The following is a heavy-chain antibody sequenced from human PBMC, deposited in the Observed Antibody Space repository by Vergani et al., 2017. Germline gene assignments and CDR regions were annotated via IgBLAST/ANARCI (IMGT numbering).Heavy chain of an antibody. D-gene: IGHD2-15*01. V-gene: IGHV1-8*03. CDR3: ARGLSGYCSGDKCYIHPWFDS. CDR1: GYTFTNYD. Sequence: QVQLVQSGTEVKKPGASVKVPCKASGYTFTNYDINWVRRATGQGLEWMGWMNPISGNTGFAQKFRGRVTITRDTSISTAYMELSSLRSEDTAIYYCARGLSGYCSGDKCYIHPWFDSWGPGTLVTVSS. CDR2: MNPISGNT. J-gene: IGHJ5*01.